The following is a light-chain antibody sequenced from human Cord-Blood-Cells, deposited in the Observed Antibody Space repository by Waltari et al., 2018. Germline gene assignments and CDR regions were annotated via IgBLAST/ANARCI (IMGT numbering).Light chain of an antibody. CDR3: QQRSNWPLT. CDR2: DAY. Sequence: EIVLTQLPAPLSLSPGERATLPCRASQSVSSYLAWYQQKPGQAPRLLIYDAYNRATGIPARFSGSGSGTDFTLTISSLEPEDFAVYYCQQRSNWPLTFGGGTKVEIK. V-gene: IGKV3-11*01. CDR1: QSVSSY. J-gene: IGKJ4*01.